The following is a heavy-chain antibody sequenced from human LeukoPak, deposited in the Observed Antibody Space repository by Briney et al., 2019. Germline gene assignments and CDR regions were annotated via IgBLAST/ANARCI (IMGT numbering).Heavy chain of an antibody. CDR1: GYXFTSYY. CDR2: INSSRGGT. Sequence: ASVNVSCRASGYXFTSYYMHWVRQAPGQGLEGMGIINSSRGGTSYAQKFQGRVTMTRDTAASTVYMEQSSLTSEDTAVYYCAGAYGPGGYLYWGQGTLVTVSS. D-gene: IGHD3-10*01. J-gene: IGHJ4*02. V-gene: IGHV1-46*01. CDR3: AGAYGPGGYLY.